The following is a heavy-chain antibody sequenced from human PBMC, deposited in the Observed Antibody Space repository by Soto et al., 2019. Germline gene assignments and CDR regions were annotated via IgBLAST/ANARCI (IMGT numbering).Heavy chain of an antibody. CDR2: ISRDGGTK. D-gene: IGHD2-8*02. CDR3: TGEVASGY. V-gene: IGHV3-30*03. Sequence: QVQLAESGGGVVQPGRSLRLSCAVSGFTVSTYGMHWVRQAPGKGLEWVAVISRDGGTKYYADSVKGRFTISRDNSRNTLFLEMNSLRGDDMAVYYCTGEVASGYWGQGTLVTVS. CDR1: GFTVSTYG. J-gene: IGHJ4*02.